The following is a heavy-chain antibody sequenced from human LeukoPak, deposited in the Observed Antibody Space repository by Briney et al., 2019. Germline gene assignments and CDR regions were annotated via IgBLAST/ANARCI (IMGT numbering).Heavy chain of an antibody. CDR2: IYTSGST. Sequence: SETLSLTCTVYGGSISSYYWSWIRQPAGKGLEWIGRIYTSGSTIYNPSLKSRVTMSVDTSKNQFSLKLSSVTAADTAVYYCARDRHEDGYNYLYFQHWGQGTLVTVSS. D-gene: IGHD5-24*01. V-gene: IGHV4-4*07. J-gene: IGHJ1*01. CDR1: GGSISSYY. CDR3: ARDRHEDGYNYLYFQH.